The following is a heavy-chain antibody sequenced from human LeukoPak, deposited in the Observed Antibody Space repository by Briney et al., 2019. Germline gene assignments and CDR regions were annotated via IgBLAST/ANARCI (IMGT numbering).Heavy chain of an antibody. CDR2: IWYGGTND. V-gene: IGHV3-33*01. J-gene: IGHJ4*02. CDR3: ARAAFDSIGYYLFDY. CDR1: GFGFSSYG. D-gene: IGHD3-22*01. Sequence: PGGSLRLSCAASGFGFSSYGMHWVRQAPGKGLEWVAVIWYGGTNDYYADSVKGRFTISRDNSRNTLYLQMNSLRTEDTAVYSCARAAFDSIGYYLFDYWGQGTLVTVSS.